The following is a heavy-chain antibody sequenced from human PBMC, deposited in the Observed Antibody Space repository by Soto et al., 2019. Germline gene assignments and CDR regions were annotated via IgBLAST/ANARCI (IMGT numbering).Heavy chain of an antibody. CDR2: ISYDGSNK. J-gene: IGHJ4*02. CDR1: GFTFSTYG. V-gene: IGHV3-30*18. D-gene: IGHD3-3*01. CDR3: AKSPTSYDFWSGYYGY. Sequence: VQLVESGGGVVQPGRSLRLSCAASGFTFSTYGMHWVRQAPGKGLEWVAIISYDGSNKNYADSVKGRFTISRDNSKNTLYLQMNSLRTEDTAVYYCAKSPTSYDFWSGYYGYWGQGTLVTVSS.